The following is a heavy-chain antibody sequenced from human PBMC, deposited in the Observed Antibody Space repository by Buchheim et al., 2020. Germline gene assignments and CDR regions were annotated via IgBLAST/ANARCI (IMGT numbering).Heavy chain of an antibody. CDR2: IYYSGST. J-gene: IGHJ6*02. CDR3: VRDHTVNIYSYNGLDV. D-gene: IGHD4-17*01. CDR1: GGSISSANYY. Sequence: QVQLQQWGAGLLKPSETLSLTCTVSGGSISSANYYWSWIRQPPGKGLEWIGYIYYSGSTNYNPSLKSRVTISVDTSKNQFSLQLSSVTAADTAVYYCVRDHTVNIYSYNGLDVWGQGTT. V-gene: IGHV4-30-4*01.